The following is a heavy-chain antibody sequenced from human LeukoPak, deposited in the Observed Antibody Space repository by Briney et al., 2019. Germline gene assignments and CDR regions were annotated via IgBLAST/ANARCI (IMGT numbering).Heavy chain of an antibody. J-gene: IGHJ5*02. CDR1: GFTLSDYY. V-gene: IGHV3-30-3*01. CDR3: ARERRKTRNWFDP. CDR2: IPYDGSNK. Sequence: GGSLRLSCAASGFTLSDYYMSWIRQAPGKGLEWVAVIPYDGSNKYYADSVKGRFTISRDNSKNTLYLQMNSLRAEDTAVYYCARERRKTRNWFDPWGQGTLVTVSS.